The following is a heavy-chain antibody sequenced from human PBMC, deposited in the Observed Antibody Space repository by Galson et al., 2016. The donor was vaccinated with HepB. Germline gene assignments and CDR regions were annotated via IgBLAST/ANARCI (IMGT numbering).Heavy chain of an antibody. Sequence: SLRLSCAASGFTFSSYWMSWVRQAPGKGLEWVADIKTDGSAQAYVDSVRGRFTISRDNAKNSLYLQLTSLRAEDSAVYYCARGTREADYWGQGTLVTVSS. CDR3: ARGTREADY. CDR2: IKTDGSAQ. J-gene: IGHJ4*02. V-gene: IGHV3-7*01. D-gene: IGHD5-24*01. CDR1: GFTFSSYW.